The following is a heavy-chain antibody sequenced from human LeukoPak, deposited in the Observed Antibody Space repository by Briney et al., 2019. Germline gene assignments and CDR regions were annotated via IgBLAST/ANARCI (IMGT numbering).Heavy chain of an antibody. CDR2: INHSGST. D-gene: IGHD3-16*02. V-gene: IGHV4-34*01. J-gene: IGHJ6*02. CDR1: GGSFSGYY. CDR3: ARGSGVIPTNYGMDV. Sequence: PSETLSLTCAVYGGSFSGYYWSWIRQPPGKGLEWIGEINHSGSTNYNPSLESRVTISVDTSKNQFSLKLSSVTAADTAVYYCARGSGVIPTNYGMDVWGQGTTVTVSS.